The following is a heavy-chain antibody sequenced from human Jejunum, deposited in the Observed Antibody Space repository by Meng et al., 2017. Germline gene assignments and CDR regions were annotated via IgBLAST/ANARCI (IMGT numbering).Heavy chain of an antibody. J-gene: IGHJ4*02. CDR1: GFSLSTRGVG. CDR3: ARKGALEPLDY. Sequence: QLTVKESGPTLEKPTQTLTLTCTFSGFSLSTRGVGVGWIRQPPGKALEWLAVIYWDDDKRYSPSLKTRVTITKDTSKNQVVLTMTNMDPVDTATYYCARKGALEPLDYWGQGTLVTVSS. CDR2: IYWDDDK. V-gene: IGHV2-5*02. D-gene: IGHD1-1*01.